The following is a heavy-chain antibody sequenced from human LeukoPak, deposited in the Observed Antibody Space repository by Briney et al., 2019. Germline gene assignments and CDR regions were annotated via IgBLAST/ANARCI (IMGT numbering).Heavy chain of an antibody. CDR2: ISSSSSYI. V-gene: IGHV3-21*01. D-gene: IGHD3-9*01. CDR3: AGEGAVNSILTGYYPY. CDR1: GFTFSSYS. Sequence: GGSLRLSCAASGFTFSSYSMNWVRQAPGKGLGWVSSISSSSSYIYYADSVKGRFTISRDNAKNSLYLQMNSLRAEDTAVYYCAGEGAVNSILTGYYPYWGQGTLVTVSS. J-gene: IGHJ4*02.